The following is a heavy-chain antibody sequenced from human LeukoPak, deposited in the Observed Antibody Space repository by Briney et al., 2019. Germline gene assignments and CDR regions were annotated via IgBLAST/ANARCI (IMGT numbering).Heavy chain of an antibody. D-gene: IGHD2-2*01. CDR1: GGTFSSYA. CDR2: IIPIFGTA. J-gene: IGHJ4*02. Sequence: SVKVSCKASGGTFSSYAISWVRQAPGQGLEWMGGIIPIFGTANYAQKFQGRVTITADKSTSTAYMELSSLRSEDTAAYYCARGYCSSTSCYATQYYFDYWGQGTLVTVSS. CDR3: ARGYCSSTSCYATQYYFDY. V-gene: IGHV1-69*06.